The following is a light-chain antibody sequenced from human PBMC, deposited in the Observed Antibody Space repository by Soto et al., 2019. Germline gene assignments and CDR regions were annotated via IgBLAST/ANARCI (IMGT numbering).Light chain of an antibody. Sequence: QLVLTQPPSVSGAPGQRVTISCTGSSSNIGAGYDVHWYQQLPGTAPKLLIYGNSNRPSGVPDRFSGSKSGTSASLAITGLQAEYEADYYCQSYDSSLSGSTVFGGGTKLTVL. V-gene: IGLV1-40*01. CDR1: SSNIGAGYD. J-gene: IGLJ2*01. CDR2: GNS. CDR3: QSYDSSLSGSTV.